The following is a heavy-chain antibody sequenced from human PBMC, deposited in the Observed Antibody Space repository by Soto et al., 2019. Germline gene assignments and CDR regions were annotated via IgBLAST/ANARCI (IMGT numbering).Heavy chain of an antibody. CDR2: IYPGDSDT. CDR1: GYSFTSYW. J-gene: IGHJ6*02. CDR3: ARPGYYDFWSGYSYGMDV. Sequence: PGESLKIYCKGSGYSFTSYWIGWVRQMPGKGLEWMGIIYPGDSDTRYSPSFQGQVTVSADKSISTAYLQWSSLKASDTAMYYCARPGYYDFWSGYSYGMDVWGQGTTVTGSS. V-gene: IGHV5-51*01. D-gene: IGHD3-3*01.